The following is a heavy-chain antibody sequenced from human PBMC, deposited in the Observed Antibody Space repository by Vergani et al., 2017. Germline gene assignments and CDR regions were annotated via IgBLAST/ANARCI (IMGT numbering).Heavy chain of an antibody. CDR1: GFTFSSYA. CDR2: ISCIGGST. D-gene: IGHD4-17*01. J-gene: IGHJ4*02. Sequence: EVQLLESGGGLVQPGGSLRLSCAASGFTFSSYAMSWVRQAPGKGLEWVSAISCIGGSTYYADSVKGRFTISRDNAKNTLYLQMNSLRAEDTAVYYCAKDQRTTVTIPSFDYWGQGTLVTVAS. CDR3: AKDQRTTVTIPSFDY. V-gene: IGHV3-23*01.